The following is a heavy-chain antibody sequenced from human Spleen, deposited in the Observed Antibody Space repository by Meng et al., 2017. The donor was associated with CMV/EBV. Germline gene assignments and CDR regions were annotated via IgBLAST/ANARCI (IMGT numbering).Heavy chain of an antibody. D-gene: IGHD3-3*01. Sequence: GESLKISCAASGFTFSNFPMHWVRQAPGKGLVWVSRIEGDGTGTDYADSVKGRVTISRDNAKNTLYLQMNSLRTEDTAIYYCARDLYEFWSGFSNYFDLWGQGTLVTVSS. CDR3: ARDLYEFWSGFSNYFDL. CDR2: IEGDGTGT. J-gene: IGHJ4*02. CDR1: GFTFSNFP. V-gene: IGHV3-74*01.